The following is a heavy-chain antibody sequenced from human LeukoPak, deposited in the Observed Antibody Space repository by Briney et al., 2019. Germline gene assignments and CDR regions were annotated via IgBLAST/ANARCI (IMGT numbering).Heavy chain of an antibody. D-gene: IGHD3-10*01. CDR2: IKQGGTGI. Sequence: GGSLRLSCAASGFILSTYWMTWVRQGPGKRLEWVATIKQGGTGISYLDSVKGRFTISRDNANNSLYLQMNGLRVDDTAIYYCAKVSEGDSGSRYRPLDFWGQGTLVTVSS. J-gene: IGHJ4*02. CDR1: GFILSTYW. CDR3: AKVSEGDSGSRYRPLDF. V-gene: IGHV3-7*03.